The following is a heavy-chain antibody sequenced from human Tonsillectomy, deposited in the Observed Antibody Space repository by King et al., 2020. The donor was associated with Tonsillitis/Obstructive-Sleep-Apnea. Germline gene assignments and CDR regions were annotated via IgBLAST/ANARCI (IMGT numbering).Heavy chain of an antibody. D-gene: IGHD3-16*01. CDR3: AREGGTNQFYYYYGMDV. Sequence: VQLVESGGGVVQPGRPLRLSCAASGFTFSSFAIHWVRQAPARGLEWVAVISFDGTNKYYELSVKGRFTISRDNSRNTLYLQINSRTAADSAVYYCAREGGTNQFYYYYGMDVWGQGTTVTVSS. J-gene: IGHJ6*02. V-gene: IGHV3-30*04. CDR1: GFTFSSFA. CDR2: ISFDGTNK.